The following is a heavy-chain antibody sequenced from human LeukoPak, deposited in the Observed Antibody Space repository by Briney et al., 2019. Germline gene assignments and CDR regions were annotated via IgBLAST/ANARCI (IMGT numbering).Heavy chain of an antibody. D-gene: IGHD6-13*01. V-gene: IGHV3-30-3*01. J-gene: IGHJ4*02. CDR1: GFTFSSYA. CDR2: ISYDGSNK. CDR3: ARVHNSSWHIDY. Sequence: GGSLRLSCAASGFTFSSYAMHWVRQAPGKGLEWVAVISYDGSNKYYADSVKGRFTISRDNSKNSLYLQMNSLRAEDTAVYYCARVHNSSWHIDYWGQGTLVTVSS.